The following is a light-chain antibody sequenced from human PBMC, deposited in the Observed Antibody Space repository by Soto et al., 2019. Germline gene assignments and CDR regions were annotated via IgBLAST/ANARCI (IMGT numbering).Light chain of an antibody. J-gene: IGKJ4*01. CDR2: GAS. Sequence: EIVLTQSPGTLSLSPGERATLSCRASQSVSSSYLAWYQQKPGQAPRLLIYGASSRATGIPDRFSGSGSGTVFTVTISRLEPEDFGVYYCQQYGSSPEVTFGGGIKVEIK. V-gene: IGKV3-20*01. CDR1: QSVSSSY. CDR3: QQYGSSPEVT.